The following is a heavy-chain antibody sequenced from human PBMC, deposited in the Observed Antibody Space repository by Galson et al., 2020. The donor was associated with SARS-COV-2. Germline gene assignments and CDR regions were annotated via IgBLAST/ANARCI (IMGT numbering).Heavy chain of an antibody. J-gene: IGHJ6*02. CDR3: ARNIPTPAGGGMDV. Sequence: GESPKISCAASGFTYSTYAMNWVRQAPGKGLEWVAVISYDGTTKYYADSVKGRFTVSRDNSKNTLTLLMNTLRAEDTALYYCARNIPTPAGGGMDVWGQGTTVTVAS. CDR2: ISYDGTTK. D-gene: IGHD2-2*02. CDR1: GFTYSTYA. V-gene: IGHV3-30-3*01.